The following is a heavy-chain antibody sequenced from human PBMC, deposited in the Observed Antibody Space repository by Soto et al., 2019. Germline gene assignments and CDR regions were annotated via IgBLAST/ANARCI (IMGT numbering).Heavy chain of an antibody. CDR2: IIPIFGTA. Sequence: QVQLVQSGAEVKKPGSSVKVSCKASGGTFSSYAISWVRQAPGQGLEWMGGIIPIFGTANYAQKFQGRVTITADESTSTAYMELSSLRSEDTAVYYCARDRVEGYCSGGSCYRGRFDPWGQGTLVTVSS. V-gene: IGHV1-69*12. CDR1: GGTFSSYA. CDR3: ARDRVEGYCSGGSCYRGRFDP. J-gene: IGHJ5*02. D-gene: IGHD2-15*01.